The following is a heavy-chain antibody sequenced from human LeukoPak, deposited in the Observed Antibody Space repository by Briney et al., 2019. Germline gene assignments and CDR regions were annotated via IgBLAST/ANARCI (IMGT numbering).Heavy chain of an antibody. Sequence: SVTVSCKASGGTFSSYSIRWVRQAPAQGLKGMEGIIPFFGTAQYAQKSQGRIPITTKDSTNTAYIELRSLRSEDTAVYYCAREQVVVKGWFDYWGEGTLVTVSS. CDR2: IIPFFGTA. CDR1: GGTFSSYS. V-gene: IGHV1-69*05. CDR3: AREQVVVKGWFDY. D-gene: IGHD2-15*01. J-gene: IGHJ4*02.